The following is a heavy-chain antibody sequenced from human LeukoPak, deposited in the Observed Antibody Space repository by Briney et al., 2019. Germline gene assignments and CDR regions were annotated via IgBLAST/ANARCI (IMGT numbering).Heavy chain of an antibody. CDR1: GGSISSSSYY. D-gene: IGHD1-26*01. CDR2: IYYSGST. V-gene: IGHV4-61*05. Sequence: PSETLSLTCTVSGGSISSSSYYWGWIRQPPGKGLEWIGYIYYSGSTNYNPSLKSRVTISVDTSKNQFSLKLSSVTAADTAVYYCARPQYSGSYGLPAIWGQGTLVTVSS. CDR3: ARPQYSGSYGLPAI. J-gene: IGHJ4*02.